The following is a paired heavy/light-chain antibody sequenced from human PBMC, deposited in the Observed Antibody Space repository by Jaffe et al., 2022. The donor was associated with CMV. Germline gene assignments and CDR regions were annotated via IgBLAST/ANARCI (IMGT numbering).Heavy chain of an antibody. Sequence: QVQLQESGPGLVKPSETLSLTCSVSGGSINTDYWSWLRQPPGKGLEWIGLIYYTGTTNYNPSLRSRVTISVDTSKTHFSLNLRSVTATDTAVYYCAKHRFYDNDAFDVWGQGTVVTVSS. D-gene: IGHD3-22*01. CDR3: AKHRFYDNDAFDV. CDR2: IYYTGTT. J-gene: IGHJ3*01. V-gene: IGHV4-59*08. CDR1: GGSINTDY.
Light chain of an antibody. CDR2: KAS. J-gene: IGKJ2*01. CDR3: QQYNNPPYT. CDR1: QSISNW. V-gene: IGKV1-5*03. Sequence: DIQMTQSPHTLSASVGDRVTITCRASQSISNWLAWYQQKPGQGPKLLIFKASSVESGVPSRFSGSGSGTEFTLIISSLQPDDFATYFCQQYNNPPYTFGQGTKLDIK.